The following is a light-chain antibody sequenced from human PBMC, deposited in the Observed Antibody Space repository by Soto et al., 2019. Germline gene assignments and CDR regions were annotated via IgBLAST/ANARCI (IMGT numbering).Light chain of an antibody. CDR1: QSISSW. J-gene: IGKJ2*01. CDR2: KAS. V-gene: IGKV1-5*03. CDR3: QEYNSHSRYT. Sequence: DIQMTQSPSTLSASVGDSVTITCRASQSISSWLAWYQQKPGKAPKLLIYKASSLESGVPSRFSGSGSGTEFTLTISSLQPYDYATYYCQEYNSHSRYTFGQGTKVEIK.